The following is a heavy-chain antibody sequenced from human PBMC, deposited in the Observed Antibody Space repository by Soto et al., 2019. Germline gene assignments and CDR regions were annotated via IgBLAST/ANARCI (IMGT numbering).Heavy chain of an antibody. CDR2: IKSKTDGGTE. CDR1: GFNLSHPW. CDR3: TTGIYYDILTGYHDVAY. Sequence: GRSLRLSCAAAGFNLSHPWMTWVRQAAGKGLQWVGRIKSKTDGGTEDYAAPVKGRFTISRDDSKNTVYLQINRLNTEATDVYYCTTGIYYDILTGYHDVAYWGQGTLVTVSS. V-gene: IGHV3-15*01. D-gene: IGHD3-9*01. J-gene: IGHJ4*02.